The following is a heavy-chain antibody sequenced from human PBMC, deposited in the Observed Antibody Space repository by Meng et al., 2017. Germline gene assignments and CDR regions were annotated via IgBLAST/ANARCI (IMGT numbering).Heavy chain of an antibody. CDR1: GGTFSSYA. D-gene: IGHD4-17*01. J-gene: IGHJ4*02. CDR3: ATTTAKLPQYFDY. CDR2: IIPIFGTA. Sequence: SVKVSCKASGGTFSSYAISWVRQAPGQGLEWMGGIIPIFGTANYAQKFQGRVTITADESTSTAYMELSSLRSEDTAVYYCATTTAKLPQYFDYWGQGTRVTGYS. V-gene: IGHV1-69*13.